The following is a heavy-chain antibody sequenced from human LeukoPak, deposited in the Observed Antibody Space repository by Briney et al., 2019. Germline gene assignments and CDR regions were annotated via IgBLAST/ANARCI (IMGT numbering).Heavy chain of an antibody. CDR1: GYTFTSYY. J-gene: IGHJ4*02. CDR3: AGASHGSGYYDY. Sequence: GASVKVSCKASGYTFTSYYMRWVRQAPGQGLEWMGIINPSGGSTSYAQKFQGRVTMTRDTSTSTVYMELSSLRSEDTAVYYCAGASHGSGYYDYWGQGTLVTVSS. V-gene: IGHV1-46*01. CDR2: INPSGGST. D-gene: IGHD3-22*01.